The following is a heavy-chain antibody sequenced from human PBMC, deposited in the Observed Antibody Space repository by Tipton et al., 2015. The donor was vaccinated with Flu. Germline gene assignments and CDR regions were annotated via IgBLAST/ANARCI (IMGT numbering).Heavy chain of an antibody. V-gene: IGHV3-48*03. J-gene: IGHJ2*01. CDR1: GFTFSSYE. Sequence: GSLRLSCAASGFTFSSYEMSWVRQAPGKGLEWVSYISSSGSTIYYADSVKGRFTISRDNAKNSLYLQMNSLRAEDTAVYYRARHGQGIGHWYFDLWGRGTLVTVSS. CDR2: ISSSGSTI. CDR3: ARHGQGIGHWYFDL. D-gene: IGHD3-10*01.